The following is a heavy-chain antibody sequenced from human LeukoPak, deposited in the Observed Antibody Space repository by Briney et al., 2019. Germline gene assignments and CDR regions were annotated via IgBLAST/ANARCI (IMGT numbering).Heavy chain of an antibody. CDR2: IIPIFGTA. CDR1: GGTFSGYA. J-gene: IGHJ4*02. D-gene: IGHD6-6*01. V-gene: IGHV1-69*13. Sequence: SVKVSCKASGGTFSGYAISWVRQAPGQGLEWMGGIIPIFGTANYAQKFQGRVTITADESTSTAYMELSSLRSEDTAVYYCASEFYSSSFYYWGQGTLVTVSS. CDR3: ASEFYSSSFYY.